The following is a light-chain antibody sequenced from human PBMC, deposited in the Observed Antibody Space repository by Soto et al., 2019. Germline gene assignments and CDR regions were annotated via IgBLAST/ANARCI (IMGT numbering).Light chain of an antibody. Sequence: DIQMTQSPSSLSVSVGDRVTITCRASHGISNYLAWYQQKPGKVPKLLIFAASRSQSGVPYRVSGGGSGTEFTLTVSALQPEDVATYCCQKYDSAPLTFCGGNQVEIK. CDR1: HGISNY. CDR3: QKYDSAPLT. CDR2: AAS. J-gene: IGKJ4*01. V-gene: IGKV1-27*01.